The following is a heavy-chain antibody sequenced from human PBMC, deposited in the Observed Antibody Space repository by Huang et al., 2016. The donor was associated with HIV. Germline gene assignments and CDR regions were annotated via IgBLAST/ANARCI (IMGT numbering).Heavy chain of an antibody. J-gene: IGHJ3*02. CDR2: SRAYNGNT. D-gene: IGHD3-22*01. V-gene: IGHV1-18*01. CDR3: ARDPRYYYDTSGYPPDAFDI. Sequence: QVQLVQSGAEVKKPGASVKVSCKASGSTFPSYGISWVQQALGQGPEWMGWSRAYNGNTKHAQKLQGRVTMTTDTSTTTAYIELRSLRSDDTAVYYCARDPRYYYDTSGYPPDAFDIWGQGTMVTVSS. CDR1: GSTFPSYG.